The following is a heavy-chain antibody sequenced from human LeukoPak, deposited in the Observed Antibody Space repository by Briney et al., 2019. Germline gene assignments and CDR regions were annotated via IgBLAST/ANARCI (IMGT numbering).Heavy chain of an antibody. J-gene: IGHJ4*02. CDR1: GFTGSNYY. CDR2: IYSGGET. CDR3: TRDFDA. V-gene: IGHV3-66*01. Sequence: GGSLRLSCAASGFTGSNYYMSWVRKAPGKGLEWVSVIYSGGETHHADSVKGRFTLSRDNPRNTLYLQMNSLRVEDTAVYYCTRDFDAWGQGTLVTVSS.